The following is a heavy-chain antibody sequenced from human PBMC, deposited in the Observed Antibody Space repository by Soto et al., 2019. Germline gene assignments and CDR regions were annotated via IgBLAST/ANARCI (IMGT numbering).Heavy chain of an antibody. CDR3: ARDSHYGGNLPMGYGMDV. D-gene: IGHD4-17*01. J-gene: IGHJ6*02. V-gene: IGHV1-69*06. CDR1: GYTFTSYY. Sequence: SVKFSCKASGYTFTSYYMHWVRQAPGQGLEWMGGIIPMFGTTHYAQEFQGRVTIIADKSTSTAYVELSSLRSEDTAVYYCARDSHYGGNLPMGYGMDVWGQGTTVTVSS. CDR2: IIPMFGTT.